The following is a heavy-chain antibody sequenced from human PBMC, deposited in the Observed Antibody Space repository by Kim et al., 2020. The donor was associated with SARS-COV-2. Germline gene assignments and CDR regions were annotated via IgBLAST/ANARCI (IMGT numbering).Heavy chain of an antibody. D-gene: IGHD2-15*01. Sequence: SVKVSCKASGGTFSSYAIRWVRQAPGQGLEWMGGIIPIFGTANYAQKFQGRVTITADGSTSTAYMELSSLRSEDTAVYYCARDAYPAPVVAATAVGYCYGIDVWGQGTMVTVSS. CDR3: ARDAYPAPVVAATAVGYCYGIDV. V-gene: IGHV1-69*13. CDR1: GGTFSSYA. CDR2: IIPIFGTA. J-gene: IGHJ6*02.